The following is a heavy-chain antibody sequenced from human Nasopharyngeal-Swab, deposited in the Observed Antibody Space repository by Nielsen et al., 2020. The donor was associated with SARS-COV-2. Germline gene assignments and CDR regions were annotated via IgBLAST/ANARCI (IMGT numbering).Heavy chain of an antibody. V-gene: IGHV3-23*01. J-gene: IGHJ6*02. Sequence: GSLRLSCAASGFTFSSYAMSWVRQAPGKGLEWVSAISGSGGSTYYADSVKGRFTISRDNSKNTLYLQMNSLRAEDTAVYYCAKVVYCSSTSCYTSRRDYYYYYGMDVWGQGTTVTVSS. CDR3: AKVVYCSSTSCYTSRRDYYYYYGMDV. CDR1: GFTFSSYA. D-gene: IGHD2-2*02. CDR2: ISGSGGST.